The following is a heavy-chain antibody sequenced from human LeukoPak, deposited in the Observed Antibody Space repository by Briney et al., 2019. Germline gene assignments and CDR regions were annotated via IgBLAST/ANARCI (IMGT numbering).Heavy chain of an antibody. Sequence: GGSLRLSCAASGFTFSSQAVTWVRQAPGKGLEWVSAISGRDGSTYYADSVKGRFTISRDNSKNTLYLQMNSLRAEDTALYYCAKGSRGNYDYWGQGTLVTVSS. V-gene: IGHV3-23*01. D-gene: IGHD1-7*01. J-gene: IGHJ4*02. CDR3: AKGSRGNYDY. CDR1: GFTFSSQA. CDR2: ISGRDGST.